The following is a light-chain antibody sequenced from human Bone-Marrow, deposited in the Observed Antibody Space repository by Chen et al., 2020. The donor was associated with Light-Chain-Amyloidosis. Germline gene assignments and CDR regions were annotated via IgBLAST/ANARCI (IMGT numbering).Light chain of an antibody. V-gene: IGLV2-14*01. CDR1: SSDVRGDNH. J-gene: IGLJ1*01. CDR3: SSYTITNTLV. Sequence: QSALTQPASVSGSPGQSITISCTGTSSDVRGDNHVSWYQQHPDKAPKLMIYEVTKPPSWVPDRFSGSKSDNTASLTISWLQTEDEADYFCSSYTITNTLVFGSGTRVTVL. CDR2: EVT.